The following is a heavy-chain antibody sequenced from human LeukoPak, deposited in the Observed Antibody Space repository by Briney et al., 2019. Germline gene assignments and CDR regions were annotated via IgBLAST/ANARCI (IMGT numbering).Heavy chain of an antibody. CDR1: GGTDTSHA. D-gene: IGHD2-2*01. Sequence: ASVKVSCKASGGTDTSHAINWVRQAPGQGLEWMGGIIPIFDIANYAQKFQDRVTITTDESTSPAYMELSSLRSEDTAVYYCARTGGLRSVVVPTAIFDAFDIWGQGTLVTVSS. CDR3: ARTGGLRSVVVPTAIFDAFDI. V-gene: IGHV1-69*05. CDR2: IIPIFDIA. J-gene: IGHJ3*02.